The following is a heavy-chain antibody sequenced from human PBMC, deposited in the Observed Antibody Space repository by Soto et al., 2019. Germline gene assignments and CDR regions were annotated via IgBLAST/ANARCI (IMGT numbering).Heavy chain of an antibody. CDR2: ISSSSSYI. CDR3: ARDERWRVATQPYYYYMDV. Sequence: EVQLVESGGGLVKPGGSLRISCAASGFTFSSYSMNWVRQAPGKGLAWVSSISSSSSYIYYADSVKGRFTISRDNAKNSLYLQMNRLRAEDTAVYYCARDERWRVATQPYYYYMDVWGKGTTVTVSS. CDR1: GFTFSSYS. V-gene: IGHV3-21*01. D-gene: IGHD5-12*01. J-gene: IGHJ6*03.